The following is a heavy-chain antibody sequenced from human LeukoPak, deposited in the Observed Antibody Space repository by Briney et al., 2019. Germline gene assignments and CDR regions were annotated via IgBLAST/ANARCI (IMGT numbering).Heavy chain of an antibody. CDR1: RFAFSNYG. D-gene: IGHD3-22*01. V-gene: IGHV3-23*01. Sequence: GGSLRLSCAVSRFAFSNYGMSWVRQAPGKGLEWVSAISGSGGSTYYADSVKGRFTISRDNSKNTLYLQMNSLRAEDTALYYCAKSSYYDTSGSYREYYFDYWDQGALVTVSS. CDR3: AKSSYYDTSGSYREYYFDY. CDR2: ISGSGGST. J-gene: IGHJ4*02.